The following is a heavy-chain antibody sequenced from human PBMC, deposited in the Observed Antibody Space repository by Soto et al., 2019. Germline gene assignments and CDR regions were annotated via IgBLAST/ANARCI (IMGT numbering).Heavy chain of an antibody. CDR2: IWYDGSNK. Sequence: GSLRLSCAASGFTLSSYGMDWVRQAPGKGLEWVAVIWYDGSNKYYADSVKGRFTISRDNSKNTLYLQMKSLRAEDTAVYYCASTKYSSSWYYFDYWGQGTLVTVSS. CDR3: ASTKYSSSWYYFDY. D-gene: IGHD6-13*01. CDR1: GFTLSSYG. J-gene: IGHJ4*02. V-gene: IGHV3-33*01.